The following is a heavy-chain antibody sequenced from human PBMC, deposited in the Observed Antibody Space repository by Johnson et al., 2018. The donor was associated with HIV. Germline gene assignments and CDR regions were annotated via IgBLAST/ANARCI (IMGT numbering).Heavy chain of an antibody. CDR2: ISYDGSNK. V-gene: IGHV3-30*03. J-gene: IGHJ3*02. CDR1: GFTFSSYG. Sequence: QVQLVESGGGVVQPGRSLRLSCVGSGFTFSSYGMHWVRQAPGKGLEWVAVISYDGSNKYYADSVKGRFTISRDNSKNTLYLQMNSLRAEDTAGYYCARLPVLVVVAGRPHGFDIWGQGTMVTVSS. D-gene: IGHD2-15*01. CDR3: ARLPVLVVVAGRPHGFDI.